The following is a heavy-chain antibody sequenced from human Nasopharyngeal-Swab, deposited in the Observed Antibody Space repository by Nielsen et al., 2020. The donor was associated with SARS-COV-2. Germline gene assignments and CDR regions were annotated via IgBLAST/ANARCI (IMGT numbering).Heavy chain of an antibody. Sequence: WIRQPPGRGLEWVAVIWYDGSNKYYADSVKGRFTISRDNSKNTLYLQMNSLRAEDTAVYYCARIGSSSWYFDYWGQGTPVTVS. V-gene: IGHV3-30*04. CDR3: ARIGSSSWYFDY. J-gene: IGHJ4*02. CDR2: IWYDGSNK. D-gene: IGHD6-13*01.